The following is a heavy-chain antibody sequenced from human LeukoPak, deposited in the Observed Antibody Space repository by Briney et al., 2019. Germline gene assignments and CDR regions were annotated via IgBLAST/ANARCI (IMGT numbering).Heavy chain of an antibody. J-gene: IGHJ6*03. V-gene: IGHV3-53*01. D-gene: IGHD3-10*01. CDR1: GFTVSSNY. Sequence: GGSLRLSCAASGFTVSSNYMSWVRQAPGKGLEWVSVIYSGGGTYYADSVKGRFTISRDNSKNTLYLQMNSLRAEDTAVYYCARAKVSGRYYYYYMDVWGKGTTVTISS. CDR3: ARAKVSGRYYYYYMDV. CDR2: IYSGGGT.